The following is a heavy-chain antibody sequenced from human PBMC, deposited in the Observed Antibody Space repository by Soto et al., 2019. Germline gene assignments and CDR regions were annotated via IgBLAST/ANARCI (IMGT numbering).Heavy chain of an antibody. CDR1: GGSISSGGYY. Sequence: SETLSLTCTVSGGSISSGGYYWSWIRQHPGKGLEWIGYIYYSGSTYYNPSLKSRVTISVDTSKNQFSLKLSSVTAADTAVYYCARGGSGSYSDYYYYYGMDVWGQGTTVTVSS. D-gene: IGHD3-10*01. CDR2: IYYSGST. V-gene: IGHV4-31*03. CDR3: ARGGSGSYSDYYYYYGMDV. J-gene: IGHJ6*02.